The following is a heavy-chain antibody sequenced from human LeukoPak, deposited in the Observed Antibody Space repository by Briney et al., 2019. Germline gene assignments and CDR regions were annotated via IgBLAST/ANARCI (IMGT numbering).Heavy chain of an antibody. D-gene: IGHD2-2*01. V-gene: IGHV1-2*06. CDR2: INPNMGGT. Sequence: AASGKVSCKAAGYTFTGYYMDWVRQAPGQGREWMGRINPNMGGTTYARKFQGRVTMTRDPPISPATMELSRLRSADPAVYYCAREAELPAAAIPFYWGQATLVTVSS. CDR3: AREAELPAAAIPFY. J-gene: IGHJ1*01. CDR1: GYTFTGYY.